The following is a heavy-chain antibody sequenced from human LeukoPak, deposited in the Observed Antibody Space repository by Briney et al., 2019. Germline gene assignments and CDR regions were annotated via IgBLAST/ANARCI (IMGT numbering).Heavy chain of an antibody. D-gene: IGHD3-9*01. CDR1: GGSFSGYY. CDR2: INHRGST. CDR3: ARGDFDWLLLY. J-gene: IGHJ4*02. Sequence: PSETLSLTCAVYGGSFSGYYWSWIRQPPGKGLEWIGEINHRGSTNYNPSLKSRVTISVDTSKNQFSLKLSSVTAADTAVYYCARGDFDWLLLYWGQGTLVTVSS. V-gene: IGHV4-34*01.